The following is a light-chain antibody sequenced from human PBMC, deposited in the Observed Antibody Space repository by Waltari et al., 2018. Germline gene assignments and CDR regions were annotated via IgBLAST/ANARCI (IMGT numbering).Light chain of an antibody. Sequence: DIVMTQSPDSLAVSLGERATINCKSSQSTLHSSSNRNDLAWYQPKHGQPPKLLIFWASSRESGVPDRFSGSGSGTDFTLTISSLQAEDVAVYYCQQFYSTPYTFGQGTKLEI. CDR3: QQFYSTPYT. V-gene: IGKV4-1*01. J-gene: IGKJ2*01. CDR2: WAS. CDR1: QSTLHSSSNRND.